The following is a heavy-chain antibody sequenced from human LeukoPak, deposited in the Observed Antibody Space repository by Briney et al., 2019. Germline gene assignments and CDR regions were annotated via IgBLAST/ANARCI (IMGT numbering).Heavy chain of an antibody. J-gene: IGHJ4*02. CDR3: ARAWAACGGDCYSLFGFDY. CDR2: IIPIFGTA. D-gene: IGHD2-21*02. V-gene: IGHV1-69*05. Sequence: SVKVSCKAYGGTFSSYAISWVRQAPGQGLEWMGGIIPIFGTANYAQKFQGRVTITTDQSTSTAYMELSSLRSEDTAVYYCARAWAACGGDCYSLFGFDYWGQGTLVTVSS. CDR1: GGTFSSYA.